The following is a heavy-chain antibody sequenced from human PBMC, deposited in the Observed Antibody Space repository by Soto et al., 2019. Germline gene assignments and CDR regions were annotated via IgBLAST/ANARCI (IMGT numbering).Heavy chain of an antibody. CDR2: IIPIFGTA. J-gene: IGHJ5*02. CDR3: ARDMWIAVAGPTPFDP. Sequence: ASVKVSCKASGRTFSSYAISWVRQAPGQGLEWMGGIIPIFGTANYAQKFQGRVTITADESTSTAYMELSSLRSEDTAVYYCARDMWIAVAGPTPFDPWGQGTLVTVSS. V-gene: IGHV1-69*13. D-gene: IGHD6-19*01. CDR1: GRTFSSYA.